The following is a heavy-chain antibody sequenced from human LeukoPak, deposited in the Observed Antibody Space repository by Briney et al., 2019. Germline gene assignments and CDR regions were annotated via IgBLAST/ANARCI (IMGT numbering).Heavy chain of an antibody. CDR2: ISSSGGTT. D-gene: IGHD1-26*01. J-gene: IGHJ4*02. V-gene: IGHV3-23*01. CDR3: AKEDPGATFNC. Sequence: GGSLRLSCAASGFTFSSYAMNWVRQAPGKGLEWVSGISSSGGTTYYADSVKGRFTISRDNSKNTLYLQMNSLRGEDTAVYYCAKEDPGATFNCWGQGTLVTVSS. CDR1: GFTFSSYA.